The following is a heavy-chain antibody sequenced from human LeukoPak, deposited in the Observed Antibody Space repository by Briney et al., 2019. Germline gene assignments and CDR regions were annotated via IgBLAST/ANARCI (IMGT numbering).Heavy chain of an antibody. CDR2: IYTSGST. V-gene: IGHV4-61*02. CDR1: GGSISSGTYY. CDR3: ARGRDGYNFLNRGEYYYFDY. J-gene: IGHJ4*02. D-gene: IGHD5-24*01. Sequence: PSQTLSLTCTVSGGSISSGTYYWSWLRQPAGKGLEWIGRIYTSGSTNYNPSLKSRVTISVDTSKNQFSLRLNSVTAADTAVYYCARGRDGYNFLNRGEYYYFDYWGQGTLVTVSS.